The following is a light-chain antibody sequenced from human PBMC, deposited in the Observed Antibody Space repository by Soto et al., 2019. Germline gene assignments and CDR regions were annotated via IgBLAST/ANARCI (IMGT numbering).Light chain of an antibody. CDR3: QQRYNWPNT. CDR1: QSVGTY. J-gene: IGKJ2*01. Sequence: EIVLTQSPATLSLSPGERATLSCRASQSVGTYLAWYQHNPGQAPRLLISDASNRATGIPARFSGSGSGTDFTLTIGSPGAEGFAVYYCQQRYNWPNTFGQGTKLEIK. V-gene: IGKV3-11*01. CDR2: DAS.